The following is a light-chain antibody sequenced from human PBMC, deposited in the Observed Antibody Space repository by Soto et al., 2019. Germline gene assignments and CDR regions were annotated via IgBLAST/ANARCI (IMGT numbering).Light chain of an antibody. V-gene: IGKV3-20*01. CDR1: QSVSSSY. CDR3: QHYGTSRT. Sequence: EIVLTQSPGTLSLSPGERATLSCRASQSVSSSYLAWYQHKPGQAPRLFIYAASSRATGILDRFSGSGSGTDYTLTISRLEPEDFAVYYCQHYGTSRTFGQGTKVEIK. J-gene: IGKJ1*01. CDR2: AAS.